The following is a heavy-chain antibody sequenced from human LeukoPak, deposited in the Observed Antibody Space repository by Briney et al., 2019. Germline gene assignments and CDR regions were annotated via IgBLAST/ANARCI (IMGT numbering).Heavy chain of an antibody. CDR1: GYTFTSYG. J-gene: IGHJ4*02. D-gene: IGHD3-9*01. V-gene: IGHV1-18*01. Sequence: ASVKVSCEASGYTFTSYGISWVRQAPGQGLEWMGWISAYNGNTNYAQKLQGRVTMTTDTSTSTAYMELRSLRSDDTAVYYRAREDILVYFDYWGQGTLVTVSS. CDR3: AREDILVYFDY. CDR2: ISAYNGNT.